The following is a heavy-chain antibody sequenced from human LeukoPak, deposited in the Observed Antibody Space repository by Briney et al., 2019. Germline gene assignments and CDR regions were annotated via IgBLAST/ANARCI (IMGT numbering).Heavy chain of an antibody. CDR1: GGSFSGYY. CDR2: INHSGST. D-gene: IGHD5-18*01. J-gene: IGHJ4*02. V-gene: IGHV4-34*01. Sequence: PSETLSLTCAAYGGSFSGYYWSWIRQPPGQGLEWIGEINHSGSTTYNPSLKSRVTISVETSKTQFSLKRSSVTAADTAVYYCASRGNNTAMVASYFDYWGQGTLVTVSS. CDR3: ASRGNNTAMVASYFDY.